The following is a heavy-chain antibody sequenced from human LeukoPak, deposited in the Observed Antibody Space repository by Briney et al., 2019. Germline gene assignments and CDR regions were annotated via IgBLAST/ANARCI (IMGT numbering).Heavy chain of an antibody. J-gene: IGHJ4*02. V-gene: IGHV4-61*02. CDR3: AREVPGGYYYDSSGYLN. D-gene: IGHD3-22*01. CDR1: GGSISSGSYY. Sequence: SETLSLTCTVSGGSISSGSYYWSWIRQPAGKVLEWIGRIYTSGSTNYNPSLKSRVTISVDTSKNQFSLKLSSVTAADTAVYYCAREVPGGYYYDSSGYLNWGQGTLVTVSS. CDR2: IYTSGST.